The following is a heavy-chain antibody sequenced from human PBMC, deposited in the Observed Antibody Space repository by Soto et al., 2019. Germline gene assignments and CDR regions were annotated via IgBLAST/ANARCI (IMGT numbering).Heavy chain of an antibody. J-gene: IGHJ2*01. D-gene: IGHD4-17*01. CDR2: ISSNGGST. CDR1: GFTFSSYA. V-gene: IGHV3-64*01. Sequence: EVQLVESGGGLVQPGESLRLSCAASGFTFSSYAMHWIRQAPGKGLEYVSAISSNGGSTYYANSVKGRFTISRDNSKNTLYLQMGSLRAEDMAVYYCARARPYGDYFIAVFDLWGRGTLVTVSS. CDR3: ARARPYGDYFIAVFDL.